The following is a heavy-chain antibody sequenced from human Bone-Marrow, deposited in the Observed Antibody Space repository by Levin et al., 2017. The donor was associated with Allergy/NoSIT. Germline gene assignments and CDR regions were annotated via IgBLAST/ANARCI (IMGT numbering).Heavy chain of an antibody. J-gene: IGHJ4*02. D-gene: IGHD6-6*01. CDR3: ARVRGREYTAAFDY. CDR1: GYTFAGYP. CDR2: ISPKSGDT. V-gene: IGHV1-2*02. Sequence: ASVKVSCQASGYTFAGYPMHWLRQAPGQVPEWMGWISPKSGDTKYAQRFQGRVTMTRDTSMSTVSMELSNLRSDDTAVYYCARVRGREYTAAFDYWGQGTLVTVSS.